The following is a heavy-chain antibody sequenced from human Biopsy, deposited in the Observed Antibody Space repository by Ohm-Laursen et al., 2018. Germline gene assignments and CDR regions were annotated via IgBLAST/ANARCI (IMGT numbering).Heavy chain of an antibody. D-gene: IGHD3-22*01. CDR3: ASVVLGPTNDAFDL. Sequence: GTLSLTCNVSGGDINNYYWSWIRQPAGERLEWIGRIYPGGSTNYNPSLKSRVTMSVDTSKKQLSLRLRSVTAADTAMYYCASVVLGPTNDAFDLWGQGTMVVVSS. CDR1: GGDINNYY. V-gene: IGHV4-4*07. J-gene: IGHJ3*01. CDR2: IYPGGST.